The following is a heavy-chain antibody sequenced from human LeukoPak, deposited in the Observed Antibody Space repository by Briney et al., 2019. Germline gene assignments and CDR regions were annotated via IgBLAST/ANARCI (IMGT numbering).Heavy chain of an antibody. Sequence: SETLSLTCTVSGGSISSYYWSWIRQPPGKGLEWIGYIYYSGSTNYNPSLKRRVTISVDTSKNQFSLKLSSVTAADTAVYYCASQYYDFWSGSPFYYMDVWGKGTTVTVSS. V-gene: IGHV4-59*01. J-gene: IGHJ6*03. CDR2: IYYSGST. CDR3: ASQYYDFWSGSPFYYMDV. D-gene: IGHD3-3*01. CDR1: GGSISSYY.